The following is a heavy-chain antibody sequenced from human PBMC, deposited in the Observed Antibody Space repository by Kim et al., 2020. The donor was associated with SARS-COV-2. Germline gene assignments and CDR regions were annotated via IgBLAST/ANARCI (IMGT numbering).Heavy chain of an antibody. CDR3: ARDAEDYGGTPQSDY. CDR2: INPNSGGT. V-gene: IGHV1-2*02. CDR1: GYTLTGYY. D-gene: IGHD4-17*01. Sequence: ASVKVSCKASGYTLTGYYMHWVRQAPGQGLEWMGWINPNSGGTNYAQKFQGRVTMTRDTSISTAYMELSRLRSDDTAVYYCARDAEDYGGTPQSDYWGQGTLVTVSS. J-gene: IGHJ4*01.